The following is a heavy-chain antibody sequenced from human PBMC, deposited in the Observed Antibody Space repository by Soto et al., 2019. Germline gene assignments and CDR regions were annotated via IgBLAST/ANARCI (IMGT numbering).Heavy chain of an antibody. CDR2: ISYDGSNK. V-gene: IGHV3-30*18. CDR1: GFTFSSYG. D-gene: IGHD6-6*01. CDR3: AKDSSSSGTFDY. J-gene: IGHJ4*02. Sequence: PGGSLILSCAASGFTFSSYGMHWVRQAPGKGLEWVAVISYDGSNKYYADSVKGRFTISRDNSKNTLYLQMNSLRAEDTAVYYCAKDSSSSGTFDYWGQGTLVTVSS.